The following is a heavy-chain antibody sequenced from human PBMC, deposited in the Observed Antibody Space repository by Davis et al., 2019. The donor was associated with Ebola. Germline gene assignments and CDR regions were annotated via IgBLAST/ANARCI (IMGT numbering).Heavy chain of an antibody. V-gene: IGHV3-7*01. CDR1: KFTFSGYW. J-gene: IGHJ4*02. CDR3: ATAGEVSGWGEFVDY. D-gene: IGHD6-19*01. CDR2: IKQDGSDK. Sequence: GESLKISCAASKFTFSGYWMNWVRQAPGKGLEWVANIKQDGSDKYYVDSVKGRFTISRDNAKNSLYLQMNSLRVEDTAVYYCATAGEVSGWGEFVDYWGQGVLVTVSS.